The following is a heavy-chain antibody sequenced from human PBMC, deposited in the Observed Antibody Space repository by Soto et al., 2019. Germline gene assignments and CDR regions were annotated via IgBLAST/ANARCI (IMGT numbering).Heavy chain of an antibody. CDR2: INPNSGGT. CDR3: AGHYGGNSRGFDY. V-gene: IGHV1-2*02. Sequence: QVQVVQSGAEVKKPGASVKVSFKASGYTFTGYYMHWVRQAPGQGRVWMGWINPNSGGTNYAQKFQGRVTMTRDTSISTAYMELSSLRSDDTAVYYCAGHYGGNSRGFDYWGQGTLVTVSS. D-gene: IGHD4-17*01. CDR1: GYTFTGYY. J-gene: IGHJ4*02.